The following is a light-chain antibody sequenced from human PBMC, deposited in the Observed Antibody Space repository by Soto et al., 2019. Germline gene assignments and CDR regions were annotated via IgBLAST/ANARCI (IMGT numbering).Light chain of an antibody. CDR3: QQYSRAPPT. CDR1: RSVSSSY. V-gene: IGKV3-20*01. CDR2: DAS. J-gene: IGKJ1*01. Sequence: EIVLTQSPGTLSLSPGERATLSCRARRSVSSSYLAWYQQKPGQAPRLLIYDASSRATGIPDRFSGSGSGTDFTLTISRLEPEDFAVYYCQQYSRAPPTFGLGTKVEIK.